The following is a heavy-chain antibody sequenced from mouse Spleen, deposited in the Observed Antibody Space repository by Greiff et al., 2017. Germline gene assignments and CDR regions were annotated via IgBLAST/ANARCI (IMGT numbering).Heavy chain of an antibody. V-gene: IGHV1-15*01. CDR1: GYTFTDYE. CDR2: IDPETGGT. J-gene: IGHJ4*01. D-gene: IGHD1-2*01. Sequence: VQLQQSGAELVRPGASVTLSCKASGYTFTDYEMHWVKQTPVHGLEWIGAIDPETGGTAYNQKFKGKAILTADKSSSTAYMELRSLTSEDSAVYYCTRGALRRGAMDYWGQGTSVTVSS. CDR3: TRGALRRGAMDY.